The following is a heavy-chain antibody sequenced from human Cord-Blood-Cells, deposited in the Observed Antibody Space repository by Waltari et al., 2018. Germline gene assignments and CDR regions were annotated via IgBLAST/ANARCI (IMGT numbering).Heavy chain of an antibody. J-gene: IGHJ2*01. CDR3: AREVKAATYSWYFEL. Sequence: QVQLVQAGAEVKTPGASVKVACKASGYTLTGYYMHWVRKAPGQGLERKASIKRSGGSTNAAQTFQGRVTMTRETPISQAYWALGRLRPDDTLVNSCAREVKAATYSWYFELWRRGTLVTVSS. CDR1: GYTLTGYY. D-gene: IGHD2-15*01. CDR2: IKRSGGST. V-gene: IGHV1-2*05.